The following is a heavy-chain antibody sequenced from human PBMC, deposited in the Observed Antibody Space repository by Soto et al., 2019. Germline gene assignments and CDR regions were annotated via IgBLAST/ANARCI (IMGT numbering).Heavy chain of an antibody. CDR3: AKDRTEWELYYFDY. CDR2: ISGSGGST. V-gene: IGHV3-23*01. CDR1: GFTFSSYA. J-gene: IGHJ4*02. Sequence: GGSLRLTCGASGFTFSSYAMSWVRQAPGKGLEWVSAISGSGGSTYYADSVKGRFTISRDNSKNTLYLQMNSLRAEDTAVYYCAKDRTEWELYYFDYWGQGTLVTVSS. D-gene: IGHD3-10*01.